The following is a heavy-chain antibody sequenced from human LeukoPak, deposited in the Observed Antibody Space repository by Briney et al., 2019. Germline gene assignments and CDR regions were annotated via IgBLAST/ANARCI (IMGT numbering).Heavy chain of an antibody. V-gene: IGHV3-66*04. Sequence: GGSLRLSCAASGFTFSSYSMNWVRQAPGKGLEWVSVIYSGGSTYYADSVKGRFTISRDNSKNTLYLQMNSLRAEDTAVYYCARLKVTTDAFDIWGQGTMVTVSS. D-gene: IGHD4-17*01. CDR2: IYSGGST. J-gene: IGHJ3*02. CDR1: GFTFSSYS. CDR3: ARLKVTTDAFDI.